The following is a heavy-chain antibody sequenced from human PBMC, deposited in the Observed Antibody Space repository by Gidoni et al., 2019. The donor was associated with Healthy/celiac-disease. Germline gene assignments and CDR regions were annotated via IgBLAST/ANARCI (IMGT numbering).Heavy chain of an antibody. CDR2: IIPIFGTA. J-gene: IGHJ3*02. V-gene: IGHV1-69*01. D-gene: IGHD2-2*01. CDR3: ARDPRLQLPHAFDI. Sequence: GKKPGSSVKVSCKASGGTFSSYAISWVRQAPGQGLEWMGGIIPIFGTANYAQKFQGRVTITADESTSTAYMELSSLRSEDTAVYYCARDPRLQLPHAFDIWGQGTMVTVSS. CDR1: GGTFSSYA.